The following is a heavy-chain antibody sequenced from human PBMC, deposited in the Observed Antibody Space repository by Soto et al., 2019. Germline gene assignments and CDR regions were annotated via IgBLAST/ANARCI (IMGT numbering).Heavy chain of an antibody. J-gene: IGHJ4*02. CDR3: ARGPPWGGNSSPFDY. CDR1: GGSVSSGSYY. Sequence: QVQLQESGPGLVKPSETLSLTCTVSGGSVSSGSYYWSWIRQPPGKGLEWIGYIYYSGSTNYNPSHKSRVTISVDTSKNQFSLKLSSVTAADTAVYYCARGPPWGGNSSPFDYWGQGTLVTVSS. D-gene: IGHD2-21*02. V-gene: IGHV4-61*01. CDR2: IYYSGST.